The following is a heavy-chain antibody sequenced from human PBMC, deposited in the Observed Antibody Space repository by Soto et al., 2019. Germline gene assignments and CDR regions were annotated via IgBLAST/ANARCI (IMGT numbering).Heavy chain of an antibody. V-gene: IGHV3-33*01. D-gene: IGHD3-22*01. CDR3: PLTMIVVVIYWFDP. J-gene: IGHJ5*02. CDR1: GFTFSSYG. CDR2: IWYDGSNK. Sequence: QVQLVESGGGVVQPGRSLRLSCAASGFTFSSYGMHWVRQAPGKGLEWVAVIWYDGSNKYYADSVKGRFTISRDNSKNALYLQMHSLRAEDTAVYYCPLTMIVVVIYWFDPWGQGTLVTVSS.